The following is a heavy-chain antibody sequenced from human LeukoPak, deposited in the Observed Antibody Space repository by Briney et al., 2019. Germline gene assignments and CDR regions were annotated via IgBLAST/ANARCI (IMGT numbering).Heavy chain of an antibody. CDR3: AKVRGLYGRGFYAMDV. V-gene: IGHV3-30*18. Sequence: GGSLRLSCTASGFTFSDFGIHWVRQAPGKGLDWVAGISYDGNPKYYADSVRGRFIISRDNSNNTLYLQLNSLRPDDTAVYHCAKVRGLYGRGFYAMDVWGQGTTVTVAS. CDR1: GFTFSDFG. CDR2: ISYDGNPK. J-gene: IGHJ6*02. D-gene: IGHD2-8*01.